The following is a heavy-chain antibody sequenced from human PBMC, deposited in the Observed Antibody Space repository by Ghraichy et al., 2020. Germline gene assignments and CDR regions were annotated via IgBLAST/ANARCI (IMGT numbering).Heavy chain of an antibody. V-gene: IGHV3-21*01. CDR2: ISSSSSYI. J-gene: IGHJ3*02. Sequence: GGSLRLSCAASGFTFSSYSMNWVRQAPGKGLEWVSSISSSSSYIYYADSVKGRFTISRDNAKNSLYLQMNSLRAEDTAVYYCARDQDYDILTGYYIGPDAFDIWGQGTMVTVSS. CDR1: GFTFSSYS. D-gene: IGHD3-9*01. CDR3: ARDQDYDILTGYYIGPDAFDI.